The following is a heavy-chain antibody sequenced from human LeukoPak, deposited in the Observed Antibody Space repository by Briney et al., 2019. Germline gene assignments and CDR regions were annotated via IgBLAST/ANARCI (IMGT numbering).Heavy chain of an antibody. CDR3: ARVEGDYYDSSGYDAFDI. D-gene: IGHD3-22*01. V-gene: IGHV4-4*02. Sequence: SGTLSLTCAVSGGSISSSNWWSWVRQPPGKGLEWIGEIYHSGSTNYNPSLKSRVTISVDKSKNQFSLKLSSVTAADTAVYYCARVEGDYYDSSGYDAFDIWGQGTMVTVSS. J-gene: IGHJ3*02. CDR1: GGSISSSNW. CDR2: IYHSGST.